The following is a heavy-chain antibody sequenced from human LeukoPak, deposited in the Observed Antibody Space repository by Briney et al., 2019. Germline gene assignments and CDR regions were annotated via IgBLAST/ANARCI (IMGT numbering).Heavy chain of an antibody. CDR3: ARHERSSGRYYFDY. J-gene: IGHJ4*02. Sequence: SETLSLTCTVSGGSISSYYWSWIRQPPGKGLEWIGYIYYSGSTNYNPSLKSRVTISVDTSKNQFSLKLSSVTAADTAVYYCARHERSSGRYYFDYWGQGTLVTVSS. CDR2: IYYSGST. V-gene: IGHV4-59*08. CDR1: GGSISSYY. D-gene: IGHD6-19*01.